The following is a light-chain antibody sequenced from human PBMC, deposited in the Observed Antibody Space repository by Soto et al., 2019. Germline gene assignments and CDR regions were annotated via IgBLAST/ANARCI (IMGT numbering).Light chain of an antibody. CDR1: SSDVGGYDH. Sequence: QSVLTQPASVSGSPGQSITISCTGTSSDVGGYDHVSWYQQHPGKAPKLINYDVTVRPSGISRRFSGSKSDNTASLAVSGLQPEDEADYYCSSYTNKDTLLFGGGTKVTVL. J-gene: IGLJ3*02. CDR3: SSYTNKDTLL. CDR2: DVT. V-gene: IGLV2-14*03.